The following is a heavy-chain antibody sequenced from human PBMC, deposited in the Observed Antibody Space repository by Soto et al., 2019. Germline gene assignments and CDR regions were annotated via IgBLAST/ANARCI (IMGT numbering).Heavy chain of an antibody. Sequence: PSETLSLTCAVYGGSCSGYYWSWIRQPPGKGLEWIGEINHSGSTNYNPSLKSRVTISVDTSKNQFSLKLSSVTAADTAVYYCARGPAYYYYHGMDVWGQGTTVTVS. CDR1: GGSCSGYY. J-gene: IGHJ6*02. CDR3: ARGPAYYYYHGMDV. V-gene: IGHV4-34*01. CDR2: INHSGST.